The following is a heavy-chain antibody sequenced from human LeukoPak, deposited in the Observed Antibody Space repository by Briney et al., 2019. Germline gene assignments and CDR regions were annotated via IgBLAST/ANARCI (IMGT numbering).Heavy chain of an antibody. V-gene: IGHV3-53*01. CDR3: ARFGSSSWYYFDY. CDR1: GFTVSSNY. D-gene: IGHD6-13*01. CDR2: IYSGGST. Sequence: GGSLRLSCAASGFTVSSNYMSWVRQAPGKGLEWVSIIYSGGSTYYADSVKGRSTISRDNAKNSLYLQMNSLRAEDTAVYYCARFGSSSWYYFDYWGQGTLVTVSS. J-gene: IGHJ4*02.